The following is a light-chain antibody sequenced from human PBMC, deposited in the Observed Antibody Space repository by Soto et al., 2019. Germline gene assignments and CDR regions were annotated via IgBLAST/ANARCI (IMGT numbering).Light chain of an antibody. Sequence: QSVLTQPASVSGSPGQSITISCTGTSSDVGGYNYVSWYQQHPGKVPKLMIYEVSNRPSGVVNRFSGSKSGNTASLTISGLQAEDEADYYCSSFTSSSTQVFGTRTKVTVL. J-gene: IGLJ1*01. CDR3: SSFTSSSTQV. CDR2: EVS. V-gene: IGLV2-14*01. CDR1: SSDVGGYNY.